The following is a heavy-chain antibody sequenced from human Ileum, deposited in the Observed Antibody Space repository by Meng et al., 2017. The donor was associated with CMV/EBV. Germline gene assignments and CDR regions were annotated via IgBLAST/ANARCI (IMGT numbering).Heavy chain of an antibody. Sequence: EVQLVEGGGGVGQPGESLRLSCAASGFTFRANWMYWVRQGPGKGLVWVARINGDGSSTSYADSVKGRFTISRDNAKNTMYLQMNSLSAEDTAVYFCVRGTSDWPGVDYWGQGTLVTVSS. CDR2: INGDGSST. CDR1: GFTFRANW. V-gene: IGHV3-74*01. J-gene: IGHJ4*02. CDR3: VRGTSDWPGVDY. D-gene: IGHD2-21*02.